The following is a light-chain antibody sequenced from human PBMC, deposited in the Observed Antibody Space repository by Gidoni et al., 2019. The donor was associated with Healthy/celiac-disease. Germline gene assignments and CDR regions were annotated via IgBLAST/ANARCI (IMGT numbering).Light chain of an antibody. V-gene: IGKV1-39*01. Sequence: IQMTQSPSSLSASVGARVTITCRASQSISSYLNWYQQKPGKAPKLLIYAASSLQSGVPSRFSGSGSGTDFTLTISSLQPEDFATYYGQQSYSTPRTFGQGTKVEIK. J-gene: IGKJ1*01. CDR3: QQSYSTPRT. CDR2: AAS. CDR1: QSISSY.